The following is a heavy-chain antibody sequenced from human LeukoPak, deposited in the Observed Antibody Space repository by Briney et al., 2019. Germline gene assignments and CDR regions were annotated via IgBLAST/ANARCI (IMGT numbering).Heavy chain of an antibody. CDR2: ISSSSSHI. V-gene: IGHV3-21*01. CDR1: GFTFSSYS. Sequence: GGSLRLSCAASGFTFSSYSMNWVRQAPGKGLEWVSSISSSSSHIYHADSVKGRFTISRDNAKNSLYLQMNSLRAEDTAVYYCARTGREYQLLWWFDPWGQGTLVTVSS. J-gene: IGHJ5*02. CDR3: ARTGREYQLLWWFDP. D-gene: IGHD2-2*01.